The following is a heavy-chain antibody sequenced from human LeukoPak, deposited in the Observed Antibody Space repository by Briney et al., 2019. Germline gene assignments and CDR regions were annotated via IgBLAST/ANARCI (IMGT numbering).Heavy chain of an antibody. CDR3: ARTRGNAFDI. CDR2: ISGSGGST. CDR1: GFTFSSYA. V-gene: IGHV3-23*01. J-gene: IGHJ3*02. D-gene: IGHD3-10*01. Sequence: PGGSLRLSCAASGFTFSSYAMSWVRQAPGKGLEWVSAISGSGGSTYYADSVKGRFTISRDNAENTLYLQMDSLRAEDTALYYCARTRGNAFDIWGQGTMVTVSS.